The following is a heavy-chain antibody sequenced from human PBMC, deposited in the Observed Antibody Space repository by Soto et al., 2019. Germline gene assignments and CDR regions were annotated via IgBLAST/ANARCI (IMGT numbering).Heavy chain of an antibody. D-gene: IGHD6-19*01. CDR1: GGTFSSYA. CDR2: IIPIFGTA. CDR3: AFGINGAVAGTDYFDY. V-gene: IGHV1-69*13. Sequence: ASVKVSCKASGGTFSSYAISWVRQAPGQGLEWMGGIIPIFGTANYAQKFQGRVTITADESTSTAYMELSSLRSEDTAVYYCAFGINGAVAGTDYFDYWGQGTLVTVSS. J-gene: IGHJ4*02.